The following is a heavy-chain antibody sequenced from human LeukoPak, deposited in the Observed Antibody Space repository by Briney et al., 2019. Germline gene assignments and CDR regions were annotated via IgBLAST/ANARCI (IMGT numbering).Heavy chain of an antibody. CDR1: GFNFGVYA. V-gene: IGHV3-49*04. D-gene: IGHD4-17*01. J-gene: IGHJ3*01. CDR3: TRDLHGDDAFDV. CDR2: IRTKPYGGTP. Sequence: GGSLRLPCRTSGFNFGVYAMSWVRHAPGEGLECVGFIRTKPYGGTPDYAASVKGRFTISVDDSKSIAYLRMNSLETEDTAVCYCTRDLHGDDAFDVWGQGTMVTVSS.